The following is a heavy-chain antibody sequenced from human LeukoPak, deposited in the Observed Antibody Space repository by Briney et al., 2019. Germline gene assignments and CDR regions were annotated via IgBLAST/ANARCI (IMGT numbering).Heavy chain of an antibody. V-gene: IGHV3-23*01. CDR1: GFTFSSYA. Sequence: GGSLRLSCAASGFTFSSYAMSWVRQAPGKGLEWVSAISGSGGSTYYAASVKGRFTISRDNSKNTLYLQMNSLRAEDTAVYYCAKDHPIVVVPAAAYYFDYWGQGTLVTVSS. J-gene: IGHJ4*02. CDR2: ISGSGGST. D-gene: IGHD2-2*01. CDR3: AKDHPIVVVPAAAYYFDY.